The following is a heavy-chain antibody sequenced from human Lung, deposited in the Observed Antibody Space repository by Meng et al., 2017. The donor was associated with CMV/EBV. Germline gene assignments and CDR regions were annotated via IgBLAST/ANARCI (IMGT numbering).Heavy chain of an antibody. J-gene: IGHJ3*02. V-gene: IGHV3-7*01. CDR2: IKQDGSEK. Sequence: GGSLRLSXAASGFTFSSYWMSWVRQAPGKGLEWVANIKQDGSEKYYVDSVKGRFTISRDNAKNSLYLQMNSLRAEDTAVYYCARDRYFDWLGDAFDIWGKGKMVTCSS. CDR1: GFTFSSYW. CDR3: ARDRYFDWLGDAFDI. D-gene: IGHD3-9*01.